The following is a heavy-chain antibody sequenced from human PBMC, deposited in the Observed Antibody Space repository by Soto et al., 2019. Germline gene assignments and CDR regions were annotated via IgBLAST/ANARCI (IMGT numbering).Heavy chain of an antibody. CDR2: IKYSGST. CDR3: ARKVGQWLGGYNWFDP. D-gene: IGHD6-19*01. Sequence: QVQLQQWGAGLLKPSETLSLTCAVYGGSFSGYYWSWIRQPPGKGLEWIGEIKYSGSTNYNPSLKSRVTISVDTSKNQFSLKLRSVTAADTAVYYCARKVGQWLGGYNWFDPWGQGTLVTVSS. V-gene: IGHV4-34*01. CDR1: GGSFSGYY. J-gene: IGHJ5*02.